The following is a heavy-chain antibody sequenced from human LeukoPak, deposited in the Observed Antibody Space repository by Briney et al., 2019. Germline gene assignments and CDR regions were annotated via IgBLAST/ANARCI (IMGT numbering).Heavy chain of an antibody. CDR1: GFTSGDYA. Sequence: CLRLSCTASGFTSGDYAMSWVRAAPGEGLEWVGFIRSKAYGGTTEYAASVKGRFTISRDDSKSIAYLQMNSLKTEDTAVYYCTRVSGSYSYYYYYGMDVWGQGTTVTVSS. CDR3: TRVSGSYSYYYYYGMDV. V-gene: IGHV3-49*04. D-gene: IGHD1-26*01. J-gene: IGHJ6*02. CDR2: IRSKAYGGTT.